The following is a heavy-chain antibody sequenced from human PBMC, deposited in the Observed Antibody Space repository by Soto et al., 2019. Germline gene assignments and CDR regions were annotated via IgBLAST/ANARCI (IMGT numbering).Heavy chain of an antibody. CDR2: IYPGDSDT. V-gene: IGHV5-51*01. CDR3: ARQERYSSTWPA. Sequence: GESLKISCKGLGNSFNNWIGWVRQMPGKGLEWVGIIYPGDSDTRYSPSFQGQVTISADKSISTAYLQWSSLKPSDSAMYYCARQERYSSTWPAWGQGPLVTVS. CDR1: GNSFNNW. J-gene: IGHJ5*02. D-gene: IGHD6-13*01.